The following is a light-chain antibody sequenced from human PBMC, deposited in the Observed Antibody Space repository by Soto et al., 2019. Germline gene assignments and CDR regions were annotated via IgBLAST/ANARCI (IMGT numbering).Light chain of an antibody. V-gene: IGKV3-20*01. J-gene: IGKJ1*01. CDR1: QSVSSN. CDR2: GGS. Sequence: EIVVTQSPATLSVSPGERATLSCRVSQSVSSNLAWYQQKPGQAPSLLIYGGSSRATGIPDRFSGSGSGTDFTLTISRLEPEDFAVYYCQQHGSSRTFGQGTKVDI. CDR3: QQHGSSRT.